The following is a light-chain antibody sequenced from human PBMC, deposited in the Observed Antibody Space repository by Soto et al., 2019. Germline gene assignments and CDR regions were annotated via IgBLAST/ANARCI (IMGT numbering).Light chain of an antibody. CDR1: QSLLHSDGYNY. CDR2: LGS. Sequence: DIVMTQSPLSLPVTPGEPASISCRSSQSLLHSDGYNYLDWYLQKPGQSPQLLIYLGSNRASGVPDRFSGSGSGTDFTLRISRMEAEDVGVYYCMQSLQTPRTFAQGTKVEIK. CDR3: MQSLQTPRT. J-gene: IGKJ1*01. V-gene: IGKV2-28*01.